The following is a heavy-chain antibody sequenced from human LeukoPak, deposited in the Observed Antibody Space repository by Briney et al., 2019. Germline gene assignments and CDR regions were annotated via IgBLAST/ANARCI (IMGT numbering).Heavy chain of an antibody. J-gene: IGHJ4*02. V-gene: IGHV4-30-4*08. CDR3: ARTKYSSGWYVVRSGDPFDH. Sequence: PSETLSLTCTVSSGSISSGDYYWTWIRQPPGKGLEWIGYIYYSGSTYYNPSLKSRVTISVDTSKNQFSLKLSSVTAADTAVYYCARTKYSSGWYVVRSGDPFDHWGQGTLVTVSS. CDR2: IYYSGST. D-gene: IGHD6-19*01. CDR1: SGSISSGDYY.